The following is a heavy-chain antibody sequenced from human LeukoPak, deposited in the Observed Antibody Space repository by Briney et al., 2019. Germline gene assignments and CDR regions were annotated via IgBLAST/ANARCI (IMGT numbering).Heavy chain of an antibody. CDR2: ISSSSSYI. CDR3: AKDLPRIAVAGTYDY. J-gene: IGHJ4*02. D-gene: IGHD6-19*01. V-gene: IGHV3-21*01. CDR1: GFTFSSYS. Sequence: TPGGSLRLSCAASGFTFSSYSMNWVRQAPGKGLEWVSSISSSSSYIYYADSVKGRFTISRDNAKNSLYLQMNSLRAEDTAVYYCAKDLPRIAVAGTYDYWGQGTLVTVSS.